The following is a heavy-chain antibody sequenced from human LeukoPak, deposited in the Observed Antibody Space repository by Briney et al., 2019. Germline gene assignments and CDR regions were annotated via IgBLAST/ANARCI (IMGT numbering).Heavy chain of an antibody. Sequence: GGSLRLSCAASGFTVSSNYMSWVRQAPGKGLEWVSSISSSSSYIYYADSVKGRFTISRDNAKNSLYLQMNSLRAEDTAVYYCATLDPSGYWGQGTLVTVSS. J-gene: IGHJ4*02. CDR2: ISSSSSYI. V-gene: IGHV3-21*01. CDR1: GFTVSSNY. CDR3: ATLDPSGY.